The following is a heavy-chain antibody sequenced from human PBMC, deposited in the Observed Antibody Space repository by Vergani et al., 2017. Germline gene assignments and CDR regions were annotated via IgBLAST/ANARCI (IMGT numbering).Heavy chain of an antibody. D-gene: IGHD2-8*01. CDR1: GGSISSGGYY. CDR3: ARDRQVLGNGGYYFDY. J-gene: IGHJ4*02. V-gene: IGHV4-31*03. Sequence: QVQLQEPGPGLVKPSQTLSLTCTVSGGSISSGGYYWSWIRQHPGKGLEWIGYIYYSGSTYYNPSLKSRVTISVDTSKNQFSLKLSSVTAADTAVYYCARDRQVLGNGGYYFDYWGQGTLVTVSS. CDR2: IYYSGST.